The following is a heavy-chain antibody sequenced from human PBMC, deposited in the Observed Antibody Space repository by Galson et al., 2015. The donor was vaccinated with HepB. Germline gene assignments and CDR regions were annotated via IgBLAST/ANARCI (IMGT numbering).Heavy chain of an antibody. V-gene: IGHV3-30*04. CDR2: ISDDGINK. CDR1: GFTFNNYA. J-gene: IGHJ3*02. CDR3: AKDSLYYDSFTGDDAFDI. Sequence: SLRLSCAASGFTFNNYALHWVRQAPGKGLEWVAVISDDGINKYYMDSVKGRFTISRDNSKNTLYLQMNSLRPEDTALYYCAKDSLYYDSFTGDDAFDIWGQGTMVTVSS. D-gene: IGHD3-22*01.